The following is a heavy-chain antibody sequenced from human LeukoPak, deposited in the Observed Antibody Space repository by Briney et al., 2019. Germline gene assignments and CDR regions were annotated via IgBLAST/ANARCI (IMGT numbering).Heavy chain of an antibody. CDR2: INPSGGST. Sequence: ASVRVSCKASGYTFTSYYMHWVRQAPGQGLEWMGIINPSGGSTSYAQKFQGRVTMTRDTSTSTVYMELSSLRSEDTAVYYCATSAYFGASPPTVGMDVWGQGTTVTVSS. D-gene: IGHD3-10*01. CDR3: ATSAYFGASPPTVGMDV. J-gene: IGHJ6*02. CDR1: GYTFTSYY. V-gene: IGHV1-46*01.